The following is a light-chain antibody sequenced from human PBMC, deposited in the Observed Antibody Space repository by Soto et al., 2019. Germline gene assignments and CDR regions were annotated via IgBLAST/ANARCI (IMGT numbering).Light chain of an antibody. Sequence: QSVMTQPPSVSAAPGQKVTISCSGSSSNIGGNSVSWYQQLPGTAPKLLIYDDNKRPSGIPDRFSGSKSGTSASLAINGLQAEDEAHYYCQSYDNSLSGSWVFGGGTKLTVL. J-gene: IGLJ3*02. CDR1: SSNIGGNS. V-gene: IGLV1-51*01. CDR3: QSYDNSLSGSWV. CDR2: DDN.